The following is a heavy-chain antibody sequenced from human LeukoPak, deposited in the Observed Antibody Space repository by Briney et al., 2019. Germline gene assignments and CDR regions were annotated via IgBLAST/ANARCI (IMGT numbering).Heavy chain of an antibody. CDR1: RYTFTSYG. CDR3: AISVHSGYDLHNYDY. J-gene: IGHJ4*02. V-gene: IGHV1-18*01. Sequence: ASVKVSCKASRYTFTSYGISWVRQAPGQGLEWMGWISAYNGNTNYAQKLQGRVTMTTDTSTSTAYMELRSLRSDDTAVYYCAISVHSGYDLHNYDYWGQGTLVTVSS. CDR2: ISAYNGNT. D-gene: IGHD5-12*01.